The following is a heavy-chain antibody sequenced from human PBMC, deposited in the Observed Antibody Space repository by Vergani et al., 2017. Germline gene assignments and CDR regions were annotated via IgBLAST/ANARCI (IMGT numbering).Heavy chain of an antibody. CDR2: ISSSSSYI. CDR1: GFTFSSYS. D-gene: IGHD3-3*01. J-gene: IGHJ4*02. V-gene: IGHV3-21*01. Sequence: EVQLVESGGGLVKPGGSLRLSCAASGFTFSSYSMNWVRQAPGKGLEWVSSISSSSSYIDYADSVKGRFTISRDNAKNSLYLQMNSLRAEDTAVYYCARDYDFWSGYYDYWGQGTLVTVSS. CDR3: ARDYDFWSGYYDY.